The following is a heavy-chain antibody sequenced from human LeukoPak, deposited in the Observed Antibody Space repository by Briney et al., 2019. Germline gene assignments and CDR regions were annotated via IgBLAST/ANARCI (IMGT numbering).Heavy chain of an antibody. CDR3: AREDTAMVNPFDY. J-gene: IGHJ4*02. D-gene: IGHD5-18*01. CDR2: IYYSGNT. CDR1: GDSISTSNSY. V-gene: IGHV4-39*02. Sequence: SETLSLTCTVSGDSISTSNSYWGWIRQPPGKGLEWIGSIYYSGNTYYNASLKSRVTISVDTSKNQFSLKLTSVTAADTAVYYCAREDTAMVNPFDYWGQGTLVTVSS.